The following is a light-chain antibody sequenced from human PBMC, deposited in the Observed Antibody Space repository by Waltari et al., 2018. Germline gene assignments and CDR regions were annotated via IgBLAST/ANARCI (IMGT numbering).Light chain of an antibody. CDR1: QSVGTS. CDR3: QMYVRLPAT. J-gene: IGKJ1*01. V-gene: IGKV3-20*01. CDR2: HAS. Sequence: IVLTQSPGTLSLSPGDRATLSCRASQSVGTSLAWYQQKPGQAPRLLIYHASVWATGIPDRFSGGGSGTDFSLTISRLEPEDFAVYYCQMYVRLPATFGQGTKVEVK.